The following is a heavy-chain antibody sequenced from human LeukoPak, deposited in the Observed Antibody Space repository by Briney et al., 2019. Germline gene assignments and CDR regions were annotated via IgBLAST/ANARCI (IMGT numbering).Heavy chain of an antibody. Sequence: GRSLRLSCAASGFTFSSYAMHWVRQAPGKGLEWVAVMSYDGSNKYYADSVKGRFTISRDNSKNTLYLQMNSLRAEDTAVYYCARALSTVTTDYDAFDIWGQGTMVTVSS. J-gene: IGHJ3*02. D-gene: IGHD4-17*01. CDR1: GFTFSSYA. CDR3: ARALSTVTTDYDAFDI. CDR2: MSYDGSNK. V-gene: IGHV3-30-3*01.